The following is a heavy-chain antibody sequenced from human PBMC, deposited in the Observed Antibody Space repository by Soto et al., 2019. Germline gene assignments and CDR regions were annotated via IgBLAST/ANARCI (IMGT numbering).Heavy chain of an antibody. CDR2: INPSGGIT. V-gene: IGHV1-46*01. D-gene: IGHD2-2*01. J-gene: IGHJ6*02. CDR1: GYTITSYY. CDR3: ARAISTTIYDYYYGMDV. Sequence: DSVKFSCQASGYTITSYYLHWVRQAPGQAPEWMGIINPSGGITNDAQKFQDRVTMTSDTSTSTVYMELSSLRSEDTAVYYCARAISTTIYDYYYGMDVWGQGTTVTVSS.